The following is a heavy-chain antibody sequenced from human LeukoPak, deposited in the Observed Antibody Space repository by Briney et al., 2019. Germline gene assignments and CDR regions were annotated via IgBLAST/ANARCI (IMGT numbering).Heavy chain of an antibody. CDR1: GGSISSNTYY. Sequence: SETLSLTCTVSGGSISSNTYYWGWIRQPPGKGLEWIGSIYYSGSTYYNPSLKSRVTISVDTSKNQFSLKLSSVTAADSAVYYCARVHGDFYNWFDPWGQGTLVTVSS. V-gene: IGHV4-39*07. J-gene: IGHJ5*02. CDR2: IYYSGST. D-gene: IGHD4-17*01. CDR3: ARVHGDFYNWFDP.